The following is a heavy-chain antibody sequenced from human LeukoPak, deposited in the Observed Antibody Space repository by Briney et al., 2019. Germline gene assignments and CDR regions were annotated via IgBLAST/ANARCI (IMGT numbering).Heavy chain of an antibody. Sequence: GASVKVSCKASGYTFTSYGISWVRQAPGQGLEWMGWINPNSGGTNYAQKFQGRATMTRDTSISTAYMELSRLRSDDTAVYYCARVRTIFGVVALDYWGQGTLVTVSS. V-gene: IGHV1-2*02. CDR2: INPNSGGT. CDR3: ARVRTIFGVVALDY. CDR1: GYTFTSYG. D-gene: IGHD3-3*01. J-gene: IGHJ4*02.